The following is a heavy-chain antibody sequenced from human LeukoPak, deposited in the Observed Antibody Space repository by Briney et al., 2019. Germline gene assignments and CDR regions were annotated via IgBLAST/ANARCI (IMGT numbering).Heavy chain of an antibody. J-gene: IGHJ6*02. V-gene: IGHV5-51*01. CDR1: GYSFTSYW. CDR3: ARSNSYGQQYYYYGMDV. Sequence: GESLKISCKGSGYSFTSYWIGWVRQMPGKGLEWMGIIYPGDSDTRYSPSFQGQVTISADKSISTAYLQWSSLKASDTAMYYCARSNSYGQQYYYYGMDVWGQGTTVTVSS. CDR2: IYPGDSDT. D-gene: IGHD5-18*01.